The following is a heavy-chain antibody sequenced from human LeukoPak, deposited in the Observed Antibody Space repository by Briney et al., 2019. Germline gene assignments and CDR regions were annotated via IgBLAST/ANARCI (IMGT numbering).Heavy chain of an antibody. V-gene: IGHV4-30-4*01. CDR2: IYYSGNT. D-gene: IGHD3-10*01. Sequence: EPSETLSLTCTVSGGSIISNDYYWTWIRQPPGKGLEWIGYIYYSGNTYYNPSLKSRVTISVDTSKNQFSLKLSSVTAADTAVYYCARDPTSYYYGSGREAAPFDYWGQGTLVTVSS. J-gene: IGHJ4*02. CDR3: ARDPTSYYYGSGREAAPFDY. CDR1: GGSIISNDYY.